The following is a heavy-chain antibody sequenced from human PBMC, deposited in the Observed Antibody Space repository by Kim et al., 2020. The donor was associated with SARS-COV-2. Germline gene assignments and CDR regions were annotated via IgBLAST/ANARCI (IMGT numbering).Heavy chain of an antibody. J-gene: IGHJ4*02. Sequence: SETLSLTCAVYGGSFSGYYWSWIRQPPGKGLEWIGEINHSGSTNYNPSLKSRVTISVDTSKNQFSLKLSSVTAADTAVYYCARVQTIMGDSGYVPRASFFDYWGQGTLVTVSS. CDR1: GGSFSGYY. CDR3: ARVQTIMGDSGYVPRASFFDY. D-gene: IGHD5-12*01. CDR2: INHSGST. V-gene: IGHV4-34*01.